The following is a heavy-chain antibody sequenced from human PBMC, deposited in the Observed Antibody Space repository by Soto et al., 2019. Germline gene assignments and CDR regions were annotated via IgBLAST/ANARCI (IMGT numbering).Heavy chain of an antibody. CDR2: IYWDDDK. V-gene: IGHV2-5*02. CDR1: GFSLSTSGVG. Sequence: QITLKESGPTLVKPTQTLTLTCTFSGFSLSTSGVGVGWIRQPPGKALEWLALIYWDDDKRYSPSLKSRLTITKDTFKNQVVLTMTNMDPVDTATYYCASFVVVTAMGYWGQGTLVTVSS. D-gene: IGHD2-21*02. CDR3: ASFVVVTAMGY. J-gene: IGHJ4*02.